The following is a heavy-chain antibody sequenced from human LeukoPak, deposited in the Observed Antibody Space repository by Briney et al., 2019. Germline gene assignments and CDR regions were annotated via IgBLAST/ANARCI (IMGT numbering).Heavy chain of an antibody. D-gene: IGHD3-22*01. CDR3: ARSMGWYDSSGYYSGFFDY. CDR1: GYTFTSYD. J-gene: IGHJ4*02. V-gene: IGHV1-8*01. Sequence: ASVKVSCKASGYTFTSYDINWVRQATGQGLEWMGWMNPNSGNTGYAQKFQGRVTMTRNTSISTAYMELSSLRSEDTAVYYCARSMGWYDSSGYYSGFFDYWGQGTLVTVSS. CDR2: MNPNSGNT.